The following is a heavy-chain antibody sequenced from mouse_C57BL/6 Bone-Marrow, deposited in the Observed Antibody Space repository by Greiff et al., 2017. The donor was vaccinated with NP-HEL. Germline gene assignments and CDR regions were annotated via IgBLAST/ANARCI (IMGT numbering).Heavy chain of an antibody. V-gene: IGHV1-26*01. Sequence: EVQLQQSGPELVKPGASVKISCKASGYTFTDYYMNWVKQSHGKSLEWIGDINPNNGGTSYNQKFKGKATLTVDKSSSTAYMELRSLTSEDSAVYYCARSLYYDYCYYAMDYWGQGTSVTVSS. J-gene: IGHJ4*01. CDR3: ARSLYYDYCYYAMDY. CDR1: GYTFTDYY. CDR2: INPNNGGT. D-gene: IGHD2-4*01.